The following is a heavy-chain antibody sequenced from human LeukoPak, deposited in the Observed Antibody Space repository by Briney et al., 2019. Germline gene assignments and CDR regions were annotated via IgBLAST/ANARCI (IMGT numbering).Heavy chain of an antibody. Sequence: GGPLRLSCAASGFTFSDYYMSWIRQAPGKGLEWVSYISSSSSYTNYADSVKGRFTISRENAKNSLYLQMNSLRAEDTAVYYCARAPHYSNYGPYYYGMDVWGQGTTVTVSS. V-gene: IGHV3-11*06. J-gene: IGHJ6*02. D-gene: IGHD4-11*01. CDR1: GFTFSDYY. CDR2: ISSSSSYT. CDR3: ARAPHYSNYGPYYYGMDV.